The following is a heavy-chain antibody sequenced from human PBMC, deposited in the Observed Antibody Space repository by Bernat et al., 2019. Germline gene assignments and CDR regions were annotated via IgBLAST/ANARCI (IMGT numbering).Heavy chain of an antibody. CDR3: ARVAPTVTTALIDY. D-gene: IGHD4-17*01. J-gene: IGHJ4*02. CDR1: GFTLTKYA. V-gene: IGHV3-21*05. Sequence: IQVVESGGGVVQPGTSLRLSCEVSGFTLTKYAMHWVRQAPGKGLEWVSYISSSSSYTNYADSVKGRFTISRDNAKNSLYLQMNSLRAEDTAVYYCARVAPTVTTALIDYWGQGTLVTVSS. CDR2: ISSSSSYT.